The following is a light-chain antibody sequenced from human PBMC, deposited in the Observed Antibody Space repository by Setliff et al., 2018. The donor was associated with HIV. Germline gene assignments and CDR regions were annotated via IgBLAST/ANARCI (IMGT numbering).Light chain of an antibody. J-gene: IGLJ1*01. CDR2: EVS. Sequence: SVLTQPASVSGSPGQSITISRTGTSSDVGGYNYVSWYQQHPGKAPKLMIYEVSNRPSGVSDRFSGSKSGNTASLTISGLQTEDEADYFCSSYTSSSPLYVFGTGTKVTVL. CDR3: SSYTSSSPLYV. V-gene: IGLV2-14*01. CDR1: SSDVGGYNY.